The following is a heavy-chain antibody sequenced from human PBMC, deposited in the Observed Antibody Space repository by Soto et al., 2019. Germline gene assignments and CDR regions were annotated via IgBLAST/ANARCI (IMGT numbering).Heavy chain of an antibody. Sequence: XESLLISCTGSGYSFTSYWISWVRQMPGKGLEWMGRIDPSDSYTNYSPSFQGHVTISADKSISTAYLQWSSLKASDTAMYYCARHSLIAARLSHWGQGTLVTVSS. CDR1: GYSFTSYW. J-gene: IGHJ1*01. CDR2: IDPSDSYT. CDR3: ARHSLIAARLSH. V-gene: IGHV5-10-1*01. D-gene: IGHD6-6*01.